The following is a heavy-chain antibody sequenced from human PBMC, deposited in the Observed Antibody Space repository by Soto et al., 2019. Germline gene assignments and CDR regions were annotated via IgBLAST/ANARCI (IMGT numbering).Heavy chain of an antibody. Sequence: EVQLLESGGGLVQPGGSLRLSCAASGFTFSSYAMSWVRQAPGKGLEWVSAISGSGGTTYYADSVKGWFTFSRDNSKNTLYLQMNSLRAEDTAVYYCARTANGWFSAFDIWDQGTMVTVSS. CDR3: ARTANGWFSAFDI. V-gene: IGHV3-23*01. CDR1: GFTFSSYA. CDR2: ISGSGGTT. J-gene: IGHJ3*02. D-gene: IGHD6-19*01.